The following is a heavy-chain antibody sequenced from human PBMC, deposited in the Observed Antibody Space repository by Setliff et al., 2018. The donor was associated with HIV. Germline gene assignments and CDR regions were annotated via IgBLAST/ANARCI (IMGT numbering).Heavy chain of an antibody. Sequence: VGSLRLSCAASGFTFSSYEFNWVRQAPGKGLEWLSYMSSTGHTIHYADSVKGRFTISRDYAKNSLYLQMDSLRPEDTAIYYCTRGGLVGAQSHFDYWGPGTLVTVSS. D-gene: IGHD1-26*01. V-gene: IGHV3-48*03. CDR3: TRGGLVGAQSHFDY. CDR1: GFTFSSYE. J-gene: IGHJ4*02. CDR2: MSSTGHTI.